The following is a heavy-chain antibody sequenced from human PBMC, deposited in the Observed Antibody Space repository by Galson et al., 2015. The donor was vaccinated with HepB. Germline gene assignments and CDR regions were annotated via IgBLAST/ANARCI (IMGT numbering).Heavy chain of an antibody. CDR1: GGTFSSYA. CDR3: ARGEVREGGSFGVVIPFDY. V-gene: IGHV1-69*10. CDR2: IIPILGIA. Sequence: QSGAEVKKPGESLKISCKASGGTFSSYAISWVRQAPGQGLEWMGGIIPILGIANYAQKFQGRVTITADKSTSTAYMELSSLRSEDTAVYYCARGEVREGGSFGVVIPFDYWGQGTLVTVSS. D-gene: IGHD3-3*01. J-gene: IGHJ4*02.